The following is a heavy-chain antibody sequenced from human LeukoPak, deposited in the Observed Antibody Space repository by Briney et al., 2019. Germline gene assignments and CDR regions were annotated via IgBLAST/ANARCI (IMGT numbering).Heavy chain of an antibody. CDR2: ISSSSNTI. D-gene: IGHD1-1*01. CDR1: GFIFSSYS. V-gene: IGHV3-48*02. CDR3: TTLSGFRFDP. J-gene: IGHJ5*02. Sequence: GGSLRLSCAASGFIFSSYSMNWVRQAPGKGLEWVSYISSSSNTIYNADSVKGRFTISRDNAKNALYLQMNSLRDEDTAVYYCTTLSGFRFDPWGQGTLVTVS.